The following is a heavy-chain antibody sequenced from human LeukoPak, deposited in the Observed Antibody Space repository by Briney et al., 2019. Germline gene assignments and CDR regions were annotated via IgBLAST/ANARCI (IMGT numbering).Heavy chain of an antibody. CDR3: ARGNCSGHACYTADFLQH. CDR1: GYTFGNYE. V-gene: IGHV1-8*01. D-gene: IGHD2-15*01. CDR2: MNANSGDT. J-gene: IGHJ1*01. Sequence: ASVTVSCKASGYTFGNYEINWVRQAPGQGLEWMGWMNANSGDTAYPEKFRGRVTMTRDTPVSTAYMELNSLRSEDTAVYYCARGNCSGHACYTADFLQHWGQGTLISASS.